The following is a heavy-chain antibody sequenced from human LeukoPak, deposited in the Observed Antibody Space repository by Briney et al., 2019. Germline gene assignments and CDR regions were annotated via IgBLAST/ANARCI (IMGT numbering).Heavy chain of an antibody. CDR1: GYTLSTYY. J-gene: IGHJ4*02. CDR2: INPSAGGT. V-gene: IGHV1-46*01. D-gene: IGHD5-12*01. CDR3: ARALEDYSGHDYGLDY. Sequence: KASGYTLSTYYMHWVRQAPGQGLDWMGIINPSAGGTSYAQKFQGRVTMTRDTPTSTVYMELSSPRSEDTAVYYCARALEDYSGHDYGLDYWGQGTLVTVSS.